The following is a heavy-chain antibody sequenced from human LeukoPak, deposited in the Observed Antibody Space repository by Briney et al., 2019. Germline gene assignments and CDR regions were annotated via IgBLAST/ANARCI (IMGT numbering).Heavy chain of an antibody. J-gene: IGHJ2*01. D-gene: IGHD3-16*01. Sequence: GESLKISCQGSGYDFSTSWVAWVRPAPGKGLEWVGSIYIGDSDPRYSPSFQGHVTMSADKSVNTASLQWNSLQGSDTGVYFCAKVKSFGYWFFDLWGRGTLVAVSS. CDR3: AKVKSFGYWFFDL. CDR2: IYIGDSDP. CDR1: GYDFSTSW. V-gene: IGHV5-51*01.